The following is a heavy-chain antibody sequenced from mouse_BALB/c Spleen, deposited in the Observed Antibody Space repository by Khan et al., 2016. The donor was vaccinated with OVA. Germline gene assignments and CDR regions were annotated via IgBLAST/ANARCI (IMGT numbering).Heavy chain of an antibody. CDR2: INAYTREP. CDR3: ARFHGGY. Sequence: QIQLVQSGPELKKPGETVKISCKASGYTFTNYVMNWVKQSPGKGLKWMGWINAYTREPTYADDFKGRLAFSLETSASTASLQINSLKNEDTATYFCARFHGGYWGQGTTLTVSS. CDR1: GYTFTNYV. V-gene: IGHV9-3-1*01. J-gene: IGHJ2*01.